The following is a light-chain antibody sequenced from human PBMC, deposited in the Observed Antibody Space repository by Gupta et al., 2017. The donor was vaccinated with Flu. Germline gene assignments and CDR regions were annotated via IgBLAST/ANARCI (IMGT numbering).Light chain of an antibody. CDR1: QSISSY. Sequence: DIQMTQSPSALSASVGDRVTITFRASQSISSYLNWYQQKPGKAPKLLIYAASRLQSGVPSRFSGSGSGTDFTLTISRLQPEDFATYYCQQSYSTPGTFGQGTKVEIK. CDR3: QQSYSTPGT. CDR2: AAS. J-gene: IGKJ2*02. V-gene: IGKV1-39*01.